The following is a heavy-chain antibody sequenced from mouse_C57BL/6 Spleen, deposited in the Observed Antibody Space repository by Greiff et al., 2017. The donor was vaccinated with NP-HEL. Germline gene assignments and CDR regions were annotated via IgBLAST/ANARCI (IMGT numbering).Heavy chain of an antibody. CDR2: SRNKANDYTT. CDR3: ARDLKGYFDV. J-gene: IGHJ1*03. Sequence: EVKRVESGGGLVQSGRSLRLSCATSGFTFSDFYMEWVRQAPGKGLEWIAASRNKANDYTTEYSASVKGRFIVSRDTSQSILYLQMNALRAEDTAIYYCARDLKGYFDVWGTGTTVTVSS. D-gene: IGHD1-3*01. CDR1: GFTFSDFY. V-gene: IGHV7-1*01.